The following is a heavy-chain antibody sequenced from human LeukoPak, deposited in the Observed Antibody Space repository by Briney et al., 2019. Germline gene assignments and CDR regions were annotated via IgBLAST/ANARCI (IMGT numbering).Heavy chain of an antibody. Sequence: GSLRLSCSASGFTFRTHALHWVRQAPGKGLEWIGETNHSGSTNYNPSLKSRVTISVDTSKNQFSLKLSSVTAADTAVYYCARGRSRGVTTNRGQGTLVTVSS. V-gene: IGHV4-34*01. CDR2: TNHSGST. D-gene: IGHD4-17*01. J-gene: IGHJ4*02. CDR3: ARGRSRGVTTN. CDR1: GFTFRTHA.